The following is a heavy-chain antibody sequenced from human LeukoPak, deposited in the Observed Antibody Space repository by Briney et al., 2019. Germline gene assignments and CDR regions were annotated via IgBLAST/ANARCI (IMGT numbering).Heavy chain of an antibody. J-gene: IGHJ3*02. CDR1: GGSISSGSYY. Sequence: SQTLSLTCTVSGGSISSGSYYWSWIRQPAGKGLEWIGRIYTSGSTNYNPSLKSRVTISVDTSKNQFSLKPSSVTAADTAVYYCARARRDAFDIWGQGTMVTVSS. V-gene: IGHV4-61*02. CDR2: IYTSGST. CDR3: ARARRDAFDI.